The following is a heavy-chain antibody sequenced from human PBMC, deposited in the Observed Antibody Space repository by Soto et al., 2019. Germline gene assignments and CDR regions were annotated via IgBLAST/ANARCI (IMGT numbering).Heavy chain of an antibody. D-gene: IGHD1-26*01. J-gene: IGHJ5*02. V-gene: IGHV4-59*01. Sequence: GKGLEWMGYIYYSGSTNYNPALKSRVTISVDTSKNQFSLKLSSVTAADTAVYYCARLGWDNWFDPWGQGTLVTVSS. CDR2: IYYSGST. CDR3: ARLGWDNWFDP.